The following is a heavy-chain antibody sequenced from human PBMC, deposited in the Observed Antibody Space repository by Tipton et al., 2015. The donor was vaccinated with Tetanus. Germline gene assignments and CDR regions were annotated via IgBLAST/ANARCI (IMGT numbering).Heavy chain of an antibody. J-gene: IGHJ1*01. D-gene: IGHD3-22*01. CDR3: ARHVWAYYYDSSGYPQYFQH. CDR2: IDPSDSYT. Sequence: QLVQSGAEVKKPGESLRISCKGSGYSFTSYWISWVRQMPGKGLEWMGRIDPSDSYTNYSPSFQGHVTISADKSISTAYLQWSSLKASDTAMYYCARHVWAYYYDSSGYPQYFQHWGQGTLVTVSS. V-gene: IGHV5-10-1*01. CDR1: GYSFTSYW.